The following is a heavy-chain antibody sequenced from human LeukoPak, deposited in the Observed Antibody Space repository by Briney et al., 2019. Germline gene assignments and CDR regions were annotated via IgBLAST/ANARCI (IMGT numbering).Heavy chain of an antibody. CDR3: TTETYYDFWSGYWNY. D-gene: IGHD3-3*01. CDR1: GFTFSNAW. CDR2: IKSKTDGGTT. V-gene: IGHV3-15*01. J-gene: IGHJ4*02. Sequence: GGSLRLSCAASGFTFSNAWMSWVRQAPGKGLEWVGRIKSKTDGGTTDYAAPVKGGFTISRDDSKNTLYLQMNSLKTEDTAVYYCTTETYYDFWSGYWNYWGQGTLVTVSS.